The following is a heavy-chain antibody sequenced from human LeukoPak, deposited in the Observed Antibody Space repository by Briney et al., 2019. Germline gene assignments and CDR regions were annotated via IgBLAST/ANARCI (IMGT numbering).Heavy chain of an antibody. CDR1: GGSISSGGYY. CDR3: ARDPDFWSGYHSDAFDI. CDR2: IYYSGST. Sequence: SQTLSLTCTVSGGSISSGGYYWSWIRQHPGKGLEWIGYIYYSGSTYYNPSLKSRVTISVDTSKNQFSLKLSSVTAADTAVYYCARDPDFWSGYHSDAFDIWGQGTMVTVSS. D-gene: IGHD3-3*01. V-gene: IGHV4-31*03. J-gene: IGHJ3*02.